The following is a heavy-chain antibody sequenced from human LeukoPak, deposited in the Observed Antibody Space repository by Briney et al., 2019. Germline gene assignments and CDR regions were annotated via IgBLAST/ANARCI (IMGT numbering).Heavy chain of an antibody. V-gene: IGHV3-21*01. J-gene: IGHJ4*02. Sequence: GGSLRLSCAASGFTFSSYAMNWVRQAPGKGLEWVSSIGGRNGYIYYANSVKGRFTISRDNAKNSLYLQMNGLRAEDTAVYYCARTAIGYSDSSGYYFDYWGQGTLVTVSS. CDR1: GFTFSSYA. D-gene: IGHD3-22*01. CDR3: ARTAIGYSDSSGYYFDY. CDR2: IGGRNGYI.